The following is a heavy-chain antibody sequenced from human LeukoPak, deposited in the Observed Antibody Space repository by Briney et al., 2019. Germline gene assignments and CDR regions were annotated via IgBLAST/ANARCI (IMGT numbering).Heavy chain of an antibody. D-gene: IGHD3-22*01. V-gene: IGHV4-30-4*01. CDR3: ARSPSITMIVVAGAFDI. CDR2: IYYSGST. Sequence: SQTLSLTCTVSGGSISSGDYYWSWIRQPPGKGLEWIGYIYYSGSTYYNPSLKSRVTISVDTSKNQFSLKLSSVTAADTAVYYCARSPSITMIVVAGAFDIRGQGTMVTVSS. J-gene: IGHJ3*02. CDR1: GGSISSGDYY.